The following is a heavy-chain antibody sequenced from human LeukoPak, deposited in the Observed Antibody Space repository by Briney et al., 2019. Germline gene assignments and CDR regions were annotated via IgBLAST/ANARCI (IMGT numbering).Heavy chain of an antibody. CDR2: VDSAGDT. V-gene: IGHV3-13*01. CDR3: ASAMKGGNSLYYFDY. Sequence: GGSLRLSCAASGFTFRSYDMHWLRQAPGKGLEWVSAVDSAGDTYYPDSVKGRFTISRENAKNSLYLQMNSLRAGDTAVYYCASAMKGGNSLYYFDYWGQGTLVTVSS. J-gene: IGHJ4*02. D-gene: IGHD2-21*02. CDR1: GFTFRSYD.